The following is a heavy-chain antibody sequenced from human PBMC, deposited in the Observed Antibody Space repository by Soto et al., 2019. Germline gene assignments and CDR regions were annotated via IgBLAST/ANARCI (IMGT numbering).Heavy chain of an antibody. CDR3: ARAFNRIAAAANGDTEYFQH. V-gene: IGHV1-3*01. CDR1: GYTFTSYA. D-gene: IGHD6-13*01. J-gene: IGHJ1*01. CDR2: INAGNGNT. Sequence: ASVKVSCKASGYTFTSYAMHWVRQAPGQRLEWMGWINAGNGNTKYSQKFQGRVTITRDTSASTAYMELSSLRSEDTAVYYCARAFNRIAAAANGDTEYFQHWGQGTLVTVSS.